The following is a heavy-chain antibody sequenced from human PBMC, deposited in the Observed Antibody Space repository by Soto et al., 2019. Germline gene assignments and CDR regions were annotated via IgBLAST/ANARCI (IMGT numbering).Heavy chain of an antibody. V-gene: IGHV1-69*01. D-gene: IGHD3-10*01. J-gene: IGHJ5*02. Sequence: QVQLVQSGAEVKKPGSSVKVSCKASGGTFSSYAISWVRQAPGQGLEWMGGIIPIFGTANYAQKFQGRVTITADESTSTASMELSSLRSEDTAVYYCARGGDYYGSGEGPWFDPWGQGTLVTVSS. CDR1: GGTFSSYA. CDR3: ARGGDYYGSGEGPWFDP. CDR2: IIPIFGTA.